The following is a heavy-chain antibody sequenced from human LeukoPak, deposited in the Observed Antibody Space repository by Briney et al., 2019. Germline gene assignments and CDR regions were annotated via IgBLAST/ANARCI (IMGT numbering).Heavy chain of an antibody. J-gene: IGHJ4*02. CDR1: GFTFSNAW. CDR2: IKSITDGGTT. D-gene: IGHD3-22*01. Sequence: GGSLRLSCAASGFTFSNAWMSWVRQAPGKGLEWVGRIKSITDGGTTDYAAPVKGRFTISRDDSENTLYLQMNSLKTEDTAVYYCVTVYYYDSSLYYWGQGTLVTVSS. V-gene: IGHV3-15*01. CDR3: VTVYYYDSSLYY.